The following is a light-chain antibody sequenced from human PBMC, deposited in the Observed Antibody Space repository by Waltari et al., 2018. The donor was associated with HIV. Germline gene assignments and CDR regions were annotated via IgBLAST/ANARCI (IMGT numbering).Light chain of an antibody. CDR3: SSYTSSTTYV. J-gene: IGLJ1*01. CDR1: SNDVGSSNY. V-gene: IGLV2-14*03. Sequence: QSALTQPASVSGSPGQSITISCTGTSNDVGSSNYVSWHQQHPGAAPKLIIHDVSDRPSGISNRFSGSKSGNTDSLTISGLQTEDEADYYCSSYTSSTTYVVGTGTRVTVL. CDR2: DVS.